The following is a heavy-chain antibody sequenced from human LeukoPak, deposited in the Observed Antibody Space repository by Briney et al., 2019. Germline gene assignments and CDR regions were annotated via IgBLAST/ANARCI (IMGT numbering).Heavy chain of an antibody. CDR2: ISSSGSTI. D-gene: IGHD7-27*01. CDR3: ARDHGETFDY. CDR1: GFTFSSYE. J-gene: IGHJ4*02. V-gene: IGHV3-48*03. Sequence: GGSLRLPCAASGFTFSSYEMNWVRQAPGKGLEWVSYISSSGSTIYYADSVKGRFTISRDNAKNSLYLQMNSLRAEDTAVYYCARDHGETFDYWGQGTLVTVSS.